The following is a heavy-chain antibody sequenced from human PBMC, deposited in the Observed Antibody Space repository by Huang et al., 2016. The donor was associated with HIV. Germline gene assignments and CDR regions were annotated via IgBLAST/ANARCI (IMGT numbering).Heavy chain of an antibody. D-gene: IGHD3-10*01. J-gene: IGHJ6*02. Sequence: EVQLVQSGAEVKKPGESLKISCKGSGYRFRSNWIVWVRQMPGKGLDWMGIIGPGDSDTRYSPSFQGQVTISADKSINTAYLQWSSLKASDTAMYYCARLIGSPSFYYGLDVWGQGTTVTVSS. CDR1: GYRFRSNW. CDR3: ARLIGSPSFYYGLDV. CDR2: IGPGDSDT. V-gene: IGHV5-51*01.